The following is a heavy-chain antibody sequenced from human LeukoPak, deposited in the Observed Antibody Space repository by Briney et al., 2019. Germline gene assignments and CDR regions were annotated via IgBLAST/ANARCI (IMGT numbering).Heavy chain of an antibody. D-gene: IGHD3-22*01. J-gene: IGHJ4*02. CDR2: TYYRPKWYN. V-gene: IGHV6-1*01. CDR1: GDSVSSNSAA. Sequence: SQTLSLTCAISGDSVSSNSAAWNWIRQSPSRGLEWLGRTYYRPKWYNDYAVSVKSRITINPDTSKNQFSLQLNSVTPEDTAVYYCARSPNYYDSSGYLDYWGQGTLVTVSS. CDR3: ARSPNYYDSSGYLDY.